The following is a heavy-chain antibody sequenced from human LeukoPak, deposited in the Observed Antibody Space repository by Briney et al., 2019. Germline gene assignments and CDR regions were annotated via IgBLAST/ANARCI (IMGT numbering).Heavy chain of an antibody. CDR1: GFTFSDYS. CDR2: VGGRGDGI. D-gene: IGHD2-15*01. CDR3: AREIPGRIAADC. J-gene: IGHJ4*02. Sequence: PGGSLRLSCAASGFTFSDYSMNWVRQAPGKGLEWISYVGGRGDGISYADSVKGRFIVSRDNAKNSLFLQMNRLRGEDTAIYLCAREIPGRIAADCWGQGTLVTVSS. V-gene: IGHV3-48*01.